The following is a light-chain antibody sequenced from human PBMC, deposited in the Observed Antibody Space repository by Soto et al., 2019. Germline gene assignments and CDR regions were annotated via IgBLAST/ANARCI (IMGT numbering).Light chain of an antibody. CDR2: GAS. CDR1: QNINHW. V-gene: IGKV1-5*01. Sequence: DIQLTQSPSTLSASVGDRGTMTCRASQNINHWLAWYQQKPGKPPKLLIYGASSLESGVPSRFRGSGSGTECTLSLSSLQPDDFATYYCQQYSTYSWTFGQGTKVDIK. CDR3: QQYSTYSWT. J-gene: IGKJ1*01.